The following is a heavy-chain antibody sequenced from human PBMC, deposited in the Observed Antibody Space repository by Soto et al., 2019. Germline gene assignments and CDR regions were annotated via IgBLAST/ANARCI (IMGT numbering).Heavy chain of an antibody. D-gene: IGHD3-3*01. CDR1: GFSFSSNA. CDR3: AKQGYYDFWSSSNYWLDP. CDR2: IGGRGGST. Sequence: GGSLRLSSAASGFSFSSNAISWVRQAPGKGLEWVSSIGGRGGSTYYADSVKSRFTISRDNSTNTVYMQMNNLRVEDTAVYNCAKQGYYDFWSSSNYWLDPWGQGTLVTVAS. J-gene: IGHJ5*02. V-gene: IGHV3-23*01.